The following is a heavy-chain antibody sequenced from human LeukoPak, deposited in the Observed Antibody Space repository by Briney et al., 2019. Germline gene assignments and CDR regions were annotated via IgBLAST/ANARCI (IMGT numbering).Heavy chain of an antibody. J-gene: IGHJ4*02. V-gene: IGHV1-2*02. Sequence: ASVKVSCKASGYTFTGYYMHWVRQAPGQGLEWMGWINPNSGGTNYAQKFQGRVTMTRDTSISTAYMELSRLRSDDTAVYYCARAPHYYCGGDCYTFDYWGQGTLVTASS. CDR1: GYTFTGYY. CDR2: INPNSGGT. D-gene: IGHD2-21*02. CDR3: ARAPHYYCGGDCYTFDY.